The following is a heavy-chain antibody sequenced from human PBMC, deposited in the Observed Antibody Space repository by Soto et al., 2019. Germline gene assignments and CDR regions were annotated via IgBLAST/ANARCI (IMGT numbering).Heavy chain of an antibody. CDR3: ARGEQYSGRIFDY. V-gene: IGHV6-1*01. CDR2: TYYRPKWNY. J-gene: IGHJ4*01. CDR1: GASASSNRAA. Sequence: SQTLSLTCALLGASASSNRAAWSWVRQAPWRGLEWLGTTYYRPKWNYEYAVSERGRITSNPDTPKNQYSLQLNSVTPEDTAVYFCARGEQYSGRIFDYWGQGPLVTVSS. D-gene: IGHD1-26*01.